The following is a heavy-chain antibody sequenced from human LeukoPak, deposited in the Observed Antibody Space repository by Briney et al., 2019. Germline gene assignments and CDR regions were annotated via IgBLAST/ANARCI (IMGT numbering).Heavy chain of an antibody. CDR1: GFTFSTYA. CDR3: AKSIGSSGWYPFDY. V-gene: IGHV3-23*01. CDR2: ISGSGDST. J-gene: IGHJ4*02. Sequence: GGSLRLSCAASGFTFSTYAMSWVRQAPGKGLEWVSAISGSGDSTDYADSVKGRITISRDNSRNTLYLQMNSLRVEDTAVYYCAKSIGSSGWYPFDYWGQGTLVTASS. D-gene: IGHD6-19*01.